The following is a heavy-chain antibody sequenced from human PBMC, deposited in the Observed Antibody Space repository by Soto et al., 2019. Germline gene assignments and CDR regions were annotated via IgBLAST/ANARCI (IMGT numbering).Heavy chain of an antibody. Sequence: QVQLVQSGAEVKKPGASVKVSCKASGYTFTGYYMHWVRQAPGQGLEWMGWINPNSGGTNYAQKFQGWVTMTRDTSISTAYMELSRLRSDDTAVYYCARGSIVGATVGGYYYYGMDVWGQGTTVTVSS. CDR2: INPNSGGT. CDR3: ARGSIVGATVGGYYYYGMDV. CDR1: GYTFTGYY. V-gene: IGHV1-2*04. J-gene: IGHJ6*02. D-gene: IGHD1-26*01.